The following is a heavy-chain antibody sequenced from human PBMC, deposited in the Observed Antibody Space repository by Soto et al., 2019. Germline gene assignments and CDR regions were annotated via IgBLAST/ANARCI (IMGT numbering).Heavy chain of an antibody. D-gene: IGHD6-6*01. Sequence: ASVKVSCKVSGYTLTELSMHWVRQAPGKGLEWMGGFDPEDGETIYAQKFQGRVTMTEDTSTDTAYMELGSLRSEDTAVYYCATDPEYSSSAGAFDIWGQGTMVTVSS. CDR3: ATDPEYSSSAGAFDI. CDR2: FDPEDGET. V-gene: IGHV1-24*01. J-gene: IGHJ3*02. CDR1: GYTLTELS.